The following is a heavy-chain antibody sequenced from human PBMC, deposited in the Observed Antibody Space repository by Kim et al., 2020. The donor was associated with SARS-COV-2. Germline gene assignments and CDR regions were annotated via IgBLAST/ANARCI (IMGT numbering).Heavy chain of an antibody. V-gene: IGHV3-21*01. D-gene: IGHD3-16*01. Sequence: YYADSVKGRFTISRDNAKNSLYLQMNSLRAEDTAVYYCARVPRWDYGMDVWGQGTTVTVSS. J-gene: IGHJ6*02. CDR3: ARVPRWDYGMDV.